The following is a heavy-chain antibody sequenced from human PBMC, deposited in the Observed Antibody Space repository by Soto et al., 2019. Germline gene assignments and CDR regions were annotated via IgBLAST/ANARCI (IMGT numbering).Heavy chain of an antibody. D-gene: IGHD6-6*01. J-gene: IGHJ4*02. CDR2: VSYDGSSN. CDR3: AKAGSRSPWYLDY. Sequence: GGTLSLTCAASGFSFSSTSTHLGRRAPGKGLVGVAVVSYDGSSNNYEHSLKGRVTISRDNSKNTLSLQLNTLRAADTAVYYWAKAGSRSPWYLDYWGQGTLVTVSS. CDR1: GFSFSSTS. V-gene: IGHV3-30*18.